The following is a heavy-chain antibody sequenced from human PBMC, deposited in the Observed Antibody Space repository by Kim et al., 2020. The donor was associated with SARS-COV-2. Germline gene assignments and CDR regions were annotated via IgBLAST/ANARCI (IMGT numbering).Heavy chain of an antibody. CDR2: IKSKMDGGQT. Sequence: GGSLRLSCAASGFTFSNAWMSWVRQAPGKGLEWVGRIKSKMDGGQTDSVPPGKGRSTISGDDSKTTLYLQMNSLKTEDTAVYYCTTDPGDYEGYYYGMDVWGQGTTVTVSS. J-gene: IGHJ6*02. CDR3: TTDPGDYEGYYYGMDV. V-gene: IGHV3-15*01. D-gene: IGHD4-17*01. CDR1: GFTFSNAW.